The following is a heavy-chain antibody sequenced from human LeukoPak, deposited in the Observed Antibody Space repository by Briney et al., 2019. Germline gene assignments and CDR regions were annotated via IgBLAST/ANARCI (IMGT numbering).Heavy chain of an antibody. V-gene: IGHV3-23*01. J-gene: IGHJ4*02. Sequence: SGGSLRLSCAASGFTFSSYAMSWVRQAPGKGLEWVSAISGSGGSTYYADSVKGRFTISRDNSKNTLYLQMNSLRAEDTAVYHCVKPLTMIVVGGDLDYWGQGTLVTVSS. D-gene: IGHD3-22*01. CDR3: VKPLTMIVVGGDLDY. CDR2: ISGSGGST. CDR1: GFTFSSYA.